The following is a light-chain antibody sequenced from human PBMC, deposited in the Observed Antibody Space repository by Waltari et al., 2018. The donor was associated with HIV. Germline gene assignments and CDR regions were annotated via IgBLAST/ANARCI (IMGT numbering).Light chain of an antibody. CDR3: QHRSNRPL. V-gene: IGKV3-11*01. CDR2: DAS. Sequence: EIVLTQSPATLSLSPGERATLSCRASQSISSYLAWYQQKPGQAPRLLIFDASNRATGIAARFSGSGPGTDFTLTISSLEPDDFAVYYCQHRSNRPLFGQGTRLEIK. J-gene: IGKJ5*01. CDR1: QSISSY.